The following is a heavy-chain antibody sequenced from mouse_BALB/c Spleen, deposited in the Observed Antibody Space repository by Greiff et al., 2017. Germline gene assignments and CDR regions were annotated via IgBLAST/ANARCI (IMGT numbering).Heavy chain of an antibody. CDR1: GYTFTEYI. Sequence: VKLMESGAGLVKPGASVKLSCKASGYTFTEYIIHWVKQRSGQGLEWIGWFYPGSGSIKYNEKFKDKATLTADKSSSTVYMELSRLTSEDSAVYFCARHEDGPDGGYFDVWGAGTTVTVSS. J-gene: IGHJ1*01. CDR3: ARHEDGPDGGYFDV. CDR2: FYPGSGSI. V-gene: IGHV1-62-2*01.